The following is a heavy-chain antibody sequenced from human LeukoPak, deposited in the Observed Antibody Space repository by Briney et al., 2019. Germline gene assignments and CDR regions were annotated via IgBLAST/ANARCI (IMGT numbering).Heavy chain of an antibody. CDR2: INSGGSSK. CDR3: ARELAAAGTGIDY. Sequence: PGGSLRLPCAASGFTFSSYWMHGVRQAPGKGLVWVSRINSGGSSKTYPESVKGRFTISRDNAKNTLYLQMNSLRAEDTAVYYCARELAAAGTGIDYWGQGTLVTVSS. J-gene: IGHJ4*02. D-gene: IGHD6-13*01. CDR1: GFTFSSYW. V-gene: IGHV3-74*01.